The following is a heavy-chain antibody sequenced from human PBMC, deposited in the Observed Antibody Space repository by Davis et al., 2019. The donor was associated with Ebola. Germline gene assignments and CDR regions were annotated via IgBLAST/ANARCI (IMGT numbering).Heavy chain of an antibody. D-gene: IGHD2-2*01. Sequence: PSETLSLTCAVYGGSFSGYYWSWIRQPPGKGLEWIGEINHSGSTNYNPSLKSRVTISVDTSKNQFSLKLSSVTAADTAVYYCARGEDIVVVPAANYFDYWGQGTLVTVSS. CDR3: ARGEDIVVVPAANYFDY. CDR2: INHSGST. J-gene: IGHJ4*02. CDR1: GGSFSGYY. V-gene: IGHV4-34*01.